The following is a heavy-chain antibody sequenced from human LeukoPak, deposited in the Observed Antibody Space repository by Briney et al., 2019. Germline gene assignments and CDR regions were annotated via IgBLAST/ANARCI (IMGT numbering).Heavy chain of an antibody. Sequence: AGSLTLYCAGSGFSVDGYDMNWVGQAPGQELEWGSGINWNGGSTGYADSVKVRFTISRDNAKDSLYLQMNSLRAADTALYYCARDLPQIEYWGQGTLVTVSS. J-gene: IGHJ4*02. D-gene: IGHD3-22*01. CDR3: ARDLPQIEY. CDR1: GFSVDGYD. V-gene: IGHV3-20*04. CDR2: INWNGGST.